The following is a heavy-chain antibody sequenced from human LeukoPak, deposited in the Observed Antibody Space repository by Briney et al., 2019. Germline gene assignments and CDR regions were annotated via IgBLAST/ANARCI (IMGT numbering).Heavy chain of an antibody. V-gene: IGHV1-18*01. Sequence: ASVKVSCKASGYTFTSYGISWVRQAPGQGLEWMGWISAYSGNTNHAQKLQGRVTMTTDTSTSTAYMELRSLRSEDTAVYYCARDAQLVVVTAMRTFDYWGQGTLVTVSS. D-gene: IGHD2-21*02. J-gene: IGHJ4*02. CDR2: ISAYSGNT. CDR1: GYTFTSYG. CDR3: ARDAQLVVVTAMRTFDY.